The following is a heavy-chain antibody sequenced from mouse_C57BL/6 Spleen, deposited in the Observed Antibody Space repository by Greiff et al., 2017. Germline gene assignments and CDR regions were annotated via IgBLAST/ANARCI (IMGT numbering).Heavy chain of an antibody. V-gene: IGHV5-17*01. Sequence: DVKLVESGGGLVKPGGSLKLSCAASGFTFSDYGMHWVRQAPEKGLEWVAYISSGSSTIDYADTVKGRVTISRDNAKNTLFLQMTSLRSEDTAMYYWARVDYDDYYAMDYWGQGTSVTVSS. J-gene: IGHJ4*01. CDR1: GFTFSDYG. D-gene: IGHD2-4*01. CDR3: ARVDYDDYYAMDY. CDR2: ISSGSSTI.